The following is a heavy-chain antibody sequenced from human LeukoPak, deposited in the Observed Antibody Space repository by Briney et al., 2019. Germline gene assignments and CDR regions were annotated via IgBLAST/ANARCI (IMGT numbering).Heavy chain of an antibody. J-gene: IGHJ4*02. CDR3: VKDYQVGNRPAFGDY. CDR2: LIENGATT. V-gene: IGHV3-23*01. CDR1: GFTFSSHA. Sequence: PGGSLRLSCAASGFTFSSHAMSWVCRAPGKGLEWVSGLIENGATTYYADSVKGRFTISRDNSRNTMYLQMNSLRVEDTAVYYCVKDYQVGNRPAFGDYWGQGTLVTISS. D-gene: IGHD1-26*01.